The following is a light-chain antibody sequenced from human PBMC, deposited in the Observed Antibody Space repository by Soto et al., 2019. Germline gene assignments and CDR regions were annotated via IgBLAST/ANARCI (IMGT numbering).Light chain of an antibody. CDR1: TSNIGNNP. J-gene: IGLJ2*01. Sequence: QSVLTQPPSISEAPRQRVTISCSGSTSNIGNNPVSWYQHLPGRAPKLLIYYDDLMPSGVSDRFSGSKSGTSASLAISGLQSEDEADCYCAAWDDSLNGVVFGGGTKLTVL. CDR2: YDD. V-gene: IGLV1-36*01. CDR3: AAWDDSLNGVV.